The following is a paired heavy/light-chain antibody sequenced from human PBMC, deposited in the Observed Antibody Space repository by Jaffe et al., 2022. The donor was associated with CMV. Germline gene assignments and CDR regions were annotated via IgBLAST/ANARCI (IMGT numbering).Heavy chain of an antibody. Sequence: QVQLVQSGAEAKKPGASVKVTCEASGYTFTKYHMHWVRQAPGQGLEWMGIIRDSSGITQYAQKFQGRLTVTRDTSTSTVYMELSSLRSEDTAVYYCAREEEATYYFDYWGRGTLVTVSS. CDR2: IRDSSGIT. J-gene: IGHJ4*02. CDR1: GYTFTKYH. V-gene: IGHV1-46*01. CDR3: AREEEATYYFDY.
Light chain of an antibody. V-gene: IGKV3-20*01. CDR2: GSS. CDR1: QSVSSSY. Sequence: EIVLTQSPGTLSLSPGERATLSCRASQSVSSSYLVWYQLKPGQPPRLLIYGSSSRATDIPDRFSGSGSGTDFTLTISRLEPEDFAVYYCQQYGSLEYTFGQGTKLEIK. CDR3: QQYGSLEYT. J-gene: IGKJ2*01.